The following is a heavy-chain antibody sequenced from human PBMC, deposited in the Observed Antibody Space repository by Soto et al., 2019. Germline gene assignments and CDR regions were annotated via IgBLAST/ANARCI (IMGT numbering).Heavy chain of an antibody. V-gene: IGHV4-34*01. Sequence: SETLSLTCAVYGGSFSGYYWSWIRQPPGKGLEWIGEINHSGSTNYNPSLKSRVTISVDTSKNQSSLKLSSVTAADTAVYYCARGPMGWWFYNLDYLGQGTLVTVSS. CDR1: GGSFSGYY. D-gene: IGHD2-15*01. J-gene: IGHJ4*02. CDR2: INHSGST. CDR3: ARGPMGWWFYNLDY.